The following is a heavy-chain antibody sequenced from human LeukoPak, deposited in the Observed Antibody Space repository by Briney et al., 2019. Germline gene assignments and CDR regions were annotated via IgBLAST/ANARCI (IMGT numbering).Heavy chain of an antibody. CDR1: GYSFTSYW. Sequence: GESLKISCKGSGYSFTSYWIGWVRQMPGKGLEWMGIIYPGDSDTRYSPSFQGQVTISADKSISTAYLQWSSLKASDTAMYYCARRTEMATIKDAFDIWGQGTMVTVSS. D-gene: IGHD5-24*01. CDR2: IYPGDSDT. J-gene: IGHJ3*02. CDR3: ARRTEMATIKDAFDI. V-gene: IGHV5-51*01.